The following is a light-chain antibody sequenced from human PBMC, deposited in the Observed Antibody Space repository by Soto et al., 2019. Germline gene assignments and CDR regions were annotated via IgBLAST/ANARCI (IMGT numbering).Light chain of an antibody. Sequence: DIQVTQSPSSLSASVGDRVTITCQASQDISTFLNWYERKPGKAPKLLIYDAANLERGVPSRFRGSGSGTDFTFTISSLQPEDFATYYCQQYHTLPYTFGQGTRLEIK. J-gene: IGKJ2*01. V-gene: IGKV1-33*01. CDR1: QDISTF. CDR2: DAA. CDR3: QQYHTLPYT.